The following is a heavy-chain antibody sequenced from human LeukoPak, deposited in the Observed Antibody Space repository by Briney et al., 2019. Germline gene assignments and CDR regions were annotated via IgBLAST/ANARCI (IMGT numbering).Heavy chain of an antibody. Sequence: PSGTLSLTCAVSGXSISSSNGWSWVRQPPGKVLEWIGEIYHIGSTNYNPSLKSRVTISVDKSKNQFSLKLSSVTAADTAVYYCAREGFERYCSGGSCYPPGNWFDPWGQGTLVTVSS. D-gene: IGHD2-15*01. CDR1: GXSISSSNG. V-gene: IGHV4-4*02. CDR2: IYHIGST. J-gene: IGHJ5*02. CDR3: AREGFERYCSGGSCYPPGNWFDP.